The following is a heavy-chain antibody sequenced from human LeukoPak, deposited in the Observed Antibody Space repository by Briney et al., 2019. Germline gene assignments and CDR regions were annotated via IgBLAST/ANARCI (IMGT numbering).Heavy chain of an antibody. CDR2: ISDTGGTI. J-gene: IGHJ4*02. CDR3: ARVYIAEDY. CDR1: GFTFSDYY. Sequence: SGGSLRLSCAASGFTFSDYYMSWIRQAPGKGLEWVSYISDTGGTIYYADSVKGRFTISRDNAKNSLCLQMNSLRAEDTAVYYCARVYIAEDYWGQGTLVTVSS. V-gene: IGHV3-11*01. D-gene: IGHD2-15*01.